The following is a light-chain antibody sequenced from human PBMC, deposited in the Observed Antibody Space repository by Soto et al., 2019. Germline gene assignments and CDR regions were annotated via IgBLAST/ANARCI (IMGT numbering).Light chain of an antibody. CDR1: QSISSNS. CDR2: HTS. Sequence: EIVLTQSPGTLSLSPGERASLSCRTSQSISSNSLAWYQQKPGQPPRLLIFHTSRRASGIPARFTGSGSGTDFALTISRLEPEDFAVYYCQQYPAAPLTFGGGTKVEIK. V-gene: IGKV3-20*01. CDR3: QQYPAAPLT. J-gene: IGKJ4*01.